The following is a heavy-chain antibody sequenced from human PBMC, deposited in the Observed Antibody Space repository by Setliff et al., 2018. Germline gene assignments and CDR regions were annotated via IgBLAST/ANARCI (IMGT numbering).Heavy chain of an antibody. J-gene: IGHJ3*02. CDR2: TYSDGRT. CDR1: GFIVSNNE. CDR3: ARPLHIMGTSTAYAFDI. Sequence: GGSLRLSCEVSGFIVSNNEMSWVRQAPGKGLEWVSVTYSDGRTNYADSVKGRFTISRDDARNSMYLQMDSLRVEDTAVYYCARPLHIMGTSTAYAFDIWGQGTMVTVSS. D-gene: IGHD1-26*01. V-gene: IGHV3-53*01.